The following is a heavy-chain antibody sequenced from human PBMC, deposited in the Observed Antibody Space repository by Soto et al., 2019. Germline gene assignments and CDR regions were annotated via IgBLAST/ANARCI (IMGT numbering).Heavy chain of an antibody. Sequence: GGSLRLSCAASGFAFSDFYMSWTRQAPGKGLEWISYISGGGTTVFYADSVKGRFTIPRDNAQKSLYLQMDSLTSEDTAIYYCARDREPSVYHGMAVWGQGTTVTVSS. CDR3: ARDREPSVYHGMAV. J-gene: IGHJ6*02. V-gene: IGHV3-11*01. CDR2: ISGGGTTV. CDR1: GFAFSDFY.